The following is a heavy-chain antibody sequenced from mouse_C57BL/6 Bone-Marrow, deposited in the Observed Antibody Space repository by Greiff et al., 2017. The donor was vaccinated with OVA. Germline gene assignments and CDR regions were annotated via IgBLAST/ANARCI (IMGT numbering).Heavy chain of an antibody. CDR1: GYTFTSYW. D-gene: IGHD4-1*02. Sequence: QVQLQQPGAELVMPGASVKLSCKASGYTFTSYWMHWVKQRPGQGLEWIGEIDPSDSYTNYNQKFQGKSTFTVDTSSSTAYMQLSSLTSEDSAVYCCARSPTGAYFDYWGQGTTLTVSS. CDR2: IDPSDSYT. CDR3: ARSPTGAYFDY. J-gene: IGHJ2*01. V-gene: IGHV1-69*01.